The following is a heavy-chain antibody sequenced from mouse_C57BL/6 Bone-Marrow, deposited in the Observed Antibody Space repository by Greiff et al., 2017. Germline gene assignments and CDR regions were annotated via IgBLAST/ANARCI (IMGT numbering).Heavy chain of an antibody. D-gene: IGHD1-1*01. Sequence: QVQLKESGPELVKPGASVKLSCKASGYTFTSYDINWVKQRPGQGLEWIGWIYPRDGSTKYNEKFKGKATLTVDTSSSTAYMELHSLTSEDSAVYFCARRPLYGSPLAMDYWGRGTSVTVSS. CDR2: IYPRDGST. V-gene: IGHV1-85*01. CDR1: GYTFTSYD. CDR3: ARRPLYGSPLAMDY. J-gene: IGHJ4*01.